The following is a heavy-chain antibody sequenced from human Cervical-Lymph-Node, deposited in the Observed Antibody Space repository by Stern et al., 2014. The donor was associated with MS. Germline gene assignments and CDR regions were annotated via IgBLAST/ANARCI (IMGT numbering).Heavy chain of an antibody. CDR1: GFTFSGST. D-gene: IGHD5-12*01. J-gene: IGHJ4*02. Sequence: VQLVESGGGLVQPGGSLKLSCAASGFTFSGSTIHWVRQASGKGLEGVGRIRSKAMSYATAYAASVRGRFTISRDDSKNTAYLQLNSLKTEDTAMYYCTRLSYSGYDPDDNWGQGTLVTVSS. CDR3: TRLSYSGYDPDDN. CDR2: IRSKAMSYAT. V-gene: IGHV3-73*01.